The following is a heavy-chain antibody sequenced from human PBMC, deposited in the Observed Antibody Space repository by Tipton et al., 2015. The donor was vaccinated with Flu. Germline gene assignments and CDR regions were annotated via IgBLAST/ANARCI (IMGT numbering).Heavy chain of an antibody. J-gene: IGHJ3*02. CDR2: ISWYGDNI. D-gene: IGHD3-22*01. Sequence: SLRLSCAGSGFTFDDYAMHWVRQAPGKGLEWVSGISWYGDNIGYADSVKDRFTVSRDNAKNTLYLQINSLRVEDTALYYCVILGYFVDGFDMWGQGTMVTVSS. V-gene: IGHV3-9*01. CDR1: GFTFDDYA. CDR3: VILGYFVDGFDM.